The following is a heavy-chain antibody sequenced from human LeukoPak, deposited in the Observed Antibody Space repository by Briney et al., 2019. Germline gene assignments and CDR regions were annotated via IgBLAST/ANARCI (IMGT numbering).Heavy chain of an antibody. D-gene: IGHD6-13*01. CDR1: GFTFSSYA. V-gene: IGHV3-23*01. J-gene: IGHJ4*02. CDR3: ARTYSSTRGWIDY. Sequence: GGSLRLSCAASGFTFSSYAMSWVRQAPGKGLEWVSAISGSGGSTYYADSVKGRFTISRDNSKNTLYLQMNSLRAEDTAVYYCARTYSSTRGWIDYWGQGTLVTVSS. CDR2: ISGSGGST.